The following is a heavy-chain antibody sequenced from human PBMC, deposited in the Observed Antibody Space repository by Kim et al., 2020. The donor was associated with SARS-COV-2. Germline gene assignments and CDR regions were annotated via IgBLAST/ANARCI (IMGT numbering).Heavy chain of an antibody. CDR3: ARDLWNYSAIDV. Sequence: GGSLRFSCAASGFTFTCCAMTWVRQAPGRGPEWVSHITHDGTSSHYAGSVRGRFPISRDDSKNTLYLRLNNLRAEDTALYYCARDLWNYSAIDVWGHG. D-gene: IGHD2-21*01. J-gene: IGHJ6*02. V-gene: IGHV3-23*01. CDR1: GFTFTCCA. CDR2: ITHDGTSS.